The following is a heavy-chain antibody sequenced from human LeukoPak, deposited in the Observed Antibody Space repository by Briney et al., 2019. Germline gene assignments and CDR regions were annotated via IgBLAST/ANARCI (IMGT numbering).Heavy chain of an antibody. CDR3: AKSYTSGSYVVDY. D-gene: IGHD6-25*01. Sequence: GGSQRLSCAASGFKFSDHYIDWVRQAPGKGLEWVSGISVSVGSAYADSVKGRFTISRDDSKNTLFLQMNSMRAEDTAFYYCAKSYTSGSYVVDYWGQGTLVTVSS. CDR2: ISVSVGSA. CDR1: GFKFSDHY. J-gene: IGHJ4*02. V-gene: IGHV3-23*01.